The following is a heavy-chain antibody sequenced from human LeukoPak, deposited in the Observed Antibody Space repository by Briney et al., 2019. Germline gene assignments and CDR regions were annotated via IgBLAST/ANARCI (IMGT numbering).Heavy chain of an antibody. V-gene: IGHV3-74*01. Sequence: GGSLRLCCAASGLTFSYFWMHGVRQAPGRGVVWFSRINSDGSSTSYADPVKGRFTISRDNAKNTLYLQMNSLRAEDTALYYCASVVGGYYPPVEAFDVWGQGTMVTVSS. J-gene: IGHJ3*01. CDR3: ASVVGGYYPPVEAFDV. CDR2: INSDGSST. D-gene: IGHD6-25*01. CDR1: GLTFSYFW.